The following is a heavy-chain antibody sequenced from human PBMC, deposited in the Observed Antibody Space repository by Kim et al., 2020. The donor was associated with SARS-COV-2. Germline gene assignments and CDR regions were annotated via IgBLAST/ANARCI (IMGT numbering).Heavy chain of an antibody. J-gene: IGHJ5*02. D-gene: IGHD3-10*01. CDR3: ARDRAGDYYGSGSVDP. Sequence: SETLSLTCTVSGGSVSSGSYYWSWIRQPPGKGLEWIGYIYYSGSTNYNPSLKSRVTISVDTSKNQFSLKLSSVTAADTAVYYCARDRAGDYYGSGSVDPWGQGTLVTVSS. CDR1: GGSVSSGSYY. CDR2: IYYSGST. V-gene: IGHV4-61*01.